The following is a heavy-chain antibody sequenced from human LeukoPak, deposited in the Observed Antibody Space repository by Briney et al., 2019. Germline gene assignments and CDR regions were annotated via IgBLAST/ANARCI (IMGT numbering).Heavy chain of an antibody. V-gene: IGHV4-34*01. D-gene: IGHD2-15*01. CDR2: INHSGST. J-gene: IGHJ4*02. CDR3: ARLGYCSGGSCPTGDY. CDR1: GGSFSGYY. Sequence: SETLSLTCAVYGGSFSGYYWSWIRQPPGKGLEWIGEINHSGSTNYNPSLKSRVTISVDTSKNQFSLKLSSVTAADTAVYYCARLGYCSGGSCPTGDYWGQGTLVTVSS.